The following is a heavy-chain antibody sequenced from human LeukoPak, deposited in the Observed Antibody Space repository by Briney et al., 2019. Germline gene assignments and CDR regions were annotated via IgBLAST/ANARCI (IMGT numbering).Heavy chain of an antibody. V-gene: IGHV4-59*01. CDR2: IYYSGST. CDR3: ARVGPSYGLDY. D-gene: IGHD3-16*01. CDR1: GGSISSYY. J-gene: IGHJ4*02. Sequence: SETLSLTCTVSGGSISSYYWSWIRQPPGKGLEWIGYIYYSGSTNYNPSLKSRVTISVDTSKNQFSLKLSSVTAADTAVYYCARVGPSYGLDYWGQGTLVTVSS.